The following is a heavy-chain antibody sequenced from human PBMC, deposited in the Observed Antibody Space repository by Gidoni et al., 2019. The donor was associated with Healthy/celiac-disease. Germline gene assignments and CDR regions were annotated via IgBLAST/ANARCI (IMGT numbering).Heavy chain of an antibody. J-gene: IGHJ4*02. CDR3: ARVVAATPGS. D-gene: IGHD2-15*01. CDR1: GFTFSSYS. Sequence: EVQLVESGGGLGKPGGSVRLSCAASGFTFSSYSMNWVRQAPGKGLEWVSSISSSSSYRYYADSVKGRFTISRDNAKNSLYLQMNSLRAEDTAVYYCARVVAATPGSWGQGTLVTVSS. CDR2: ISSSSSYR. V-gene: IGHV3-21*01.